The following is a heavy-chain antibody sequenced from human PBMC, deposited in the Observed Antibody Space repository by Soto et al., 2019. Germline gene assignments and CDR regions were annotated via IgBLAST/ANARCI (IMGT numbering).Heavy chain of an antibody. Sequence: SVKVSCKASGGTFSSYAISWVRQAPGQGLEWMGGIIPIFGTANYAQKFQGRVTITADESTSTAYMELSSLRSEDTAVYYCARPRSRWLRDYGMDVWGQGTTVTVSS. D-gene: IGHD5-12*01. CDR3: ARPRSRWLRDYGMDV. CDR1: GGTFSSYA. J-gene: IGHJ6*02. V-gene: IGHV1-69*13. CDR2: IIPIFGTA.